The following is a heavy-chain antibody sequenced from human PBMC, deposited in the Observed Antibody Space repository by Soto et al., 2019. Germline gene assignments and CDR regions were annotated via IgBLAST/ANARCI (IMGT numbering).Heavy chain of an antibody. Sequence: SETLSLTCAVSGGSISGGGHSWSWIRQPPGKGLEWIGYIYHTGNTYYNPSLKTRVTISVDRSKNQFSLKLSSVTAADTAVYYCARGSYGSGTYYEDLVFDYWGQGTLVTVSS. D-gene: IGHD3-10*01. CDR3: ARGSYGSGTYYEDLVFDY. CDR1: GGSISGGGHS. J-gene: IGHJ4*02. V-gene: IGHV4-30-2*01. CDR2: IYHTGNT.